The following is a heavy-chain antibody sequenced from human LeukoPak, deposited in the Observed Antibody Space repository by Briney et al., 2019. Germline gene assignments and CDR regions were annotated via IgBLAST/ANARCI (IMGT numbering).Heavy chain of an antibody. Sequence: PGGSLRLSCAASGFTVSSNYMSWVRQAPGKGLEWVSVIYSGGSTYYADSVKGRFTISRDNSKNTLYLQLSSLRAEDTAVYYCAKSKPGDYGLFDYWGQGTLVTVSS. CDR1: GFTVSSNY. J-gene: IGHJ4*02. CDR2: IYSGGST. CDR3: AKSKPGDYGLFDY. V-gene: IGHV3-53*01. D-gene: IGHD4-17*01.